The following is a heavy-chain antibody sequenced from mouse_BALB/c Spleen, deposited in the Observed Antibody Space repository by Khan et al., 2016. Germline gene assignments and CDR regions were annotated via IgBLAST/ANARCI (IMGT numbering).Heavy chain of an antibody. V-gene: IGHV14-3*02. Sequence: VQLKQSGAEFVKPGASVQLSCTASGFNIKDTYIHWVKQSPEQGLEWIGGIDPAHGNTKFDPKFQGKATITTDTSSNTAYLQLSSLTCEDTAVYYCVRPFYDGYYGFAYWGQGTLVTVSA. CDR2: IDPAHGNT. D-gene: IGHD2-3*01. CDR3: VRPFYDGYYGFAY. J-gene: IGHJ3*01. CDR1: GFNIKDTY.